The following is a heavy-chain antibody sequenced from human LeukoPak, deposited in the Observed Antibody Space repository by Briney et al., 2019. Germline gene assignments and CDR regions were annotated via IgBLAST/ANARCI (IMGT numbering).Heavy chain of an antibody. CDR3: AKVDTAMATYYYYYYMDV. V-gene: IGHV3-74*01. D-gene: IGHD5-18*01. J-gene: IGHJ6*03. CDR1: GFTFSSYW. Sequence: PGGSLRLSCAASGFTFSSYWMHWVRQAPGKGVVWVSRINSDGSSTNYADSVMGRFTISRANSKNTLYLQMNSLRAEDTAVYYCAKVDTAMATYYYYYYMDVWGKGTTVTISS. CDR2: INSDGSST.